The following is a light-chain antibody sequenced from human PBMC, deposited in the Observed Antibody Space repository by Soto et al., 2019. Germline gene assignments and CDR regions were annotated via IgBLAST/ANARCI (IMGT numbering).Light chain of an antibody. CDR3: CSYAGSYTWV. Sequence: QSALTQPRSVSGSPGQSVTISCTGTSSDVGGYNFVSWYQQHPGKAPKLMIYDVSKRPSGVPDRFSGSKSGNTASLTISGLPAEDEDDYYCCSYAGSYTWVFGTGTKLTVL. CDR1: SSDVGGYNF. J-gene: IGLJ1*01. CDR2: DVS. V-gene: IGLV2-11*01.